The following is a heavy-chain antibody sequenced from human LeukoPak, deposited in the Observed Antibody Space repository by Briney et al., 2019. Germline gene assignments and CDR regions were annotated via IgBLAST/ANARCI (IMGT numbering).Heavy chain of an antibody. J-gene: IGHJ4*02. CDR1: GGSISTSNYY. CDR3: ARVVYDYVWGSYRYYDY. V-gene: IGHV4-39*07. D-gene: IGHD3-16*02. Sequence: KPSETLSLTCTVSGGSISTSNYYWGWIRQPPGKGLEWIGSIYYSGSTYYNPSLKSRVTISVDTSKNQFSLKLSSVTAADTAVYYCARVVYDYVWGSYRYYDYWGQGTLVTVSS. CDR2: IYYSGST.